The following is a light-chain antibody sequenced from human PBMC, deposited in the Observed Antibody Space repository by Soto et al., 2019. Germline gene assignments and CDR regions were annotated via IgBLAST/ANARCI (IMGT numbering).Light chain of an antibody. CDR2: EVS. J-gene: IGLJ1*01. CDR3: SSYAGSHNDI. CDR1: SGDVGGYNY. V-gene: IGLV2-8*01. Sequence: QSVLTQPPSASGSPGQSVTISCTGTSGDVGGYNYVSWYQQHPGKAPKLMIFEVSERPSGVPDRFPASKSGNTASLTVSGFQAEDEADYYCSSYAGSHNDIFGTGTKLTVL.